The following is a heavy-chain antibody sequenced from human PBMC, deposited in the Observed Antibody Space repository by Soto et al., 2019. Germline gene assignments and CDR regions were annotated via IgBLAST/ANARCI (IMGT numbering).Heavy chain of an antibody. CDR1: GFTFSSYG. D-gene: IGHD6-13*01. J-gene: IGHJ3*02. Sequence: QVHLEESGGGVVQPGTSLRLSCVASGFTFSSYGMHWVRQAPGKGLEWVAVIPNTENKKYYSDSVKGRFTISRDNSQNALCLQLDSLMSEDTAMYYCARTAAGRVRGALDIWGQGSRVTGS. CDR2: IPNTENKK. CDR3: ARTAAGRVRGALDI. V-gene: IGHV3-30-3*01.